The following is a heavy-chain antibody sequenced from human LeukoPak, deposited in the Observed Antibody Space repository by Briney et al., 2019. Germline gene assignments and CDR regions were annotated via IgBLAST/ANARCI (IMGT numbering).Heavy chain of an antibody. Sequence: PSETLSLTCAVSGVSFDDYYWSWVRQPPGKGLEWIGEINHSGYTNDSPSLKIRVTMSIDTSRKQFSLNLRSVTVADTAVYYCTRMTTGHDYWGQGTLVTVSS. J-gene: IGHJ4*02. D-gene: IGHD4-17*01. V-gene: IGHV4-34*01. CDR3: TRMTTGHDY. CDR2: INHSGYT. CDR1: GVSFDDYY.